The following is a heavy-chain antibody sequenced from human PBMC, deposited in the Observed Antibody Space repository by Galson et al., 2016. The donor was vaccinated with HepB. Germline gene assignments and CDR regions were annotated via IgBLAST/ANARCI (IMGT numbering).Heavy chain of an antibody. CDR2: ISYDGSSE. J-gene: IGHJ4*02. Sequence: SLRLSCAASGFTFSSYAMHWVRRAPGKGLEWVAVISYDGSSEYYAGSVKGRFTISRDNSKNTLYLQTNSLRTDDTAVYSCARDVHPRQQLAPGGYFDYWGQGTLVTVSS. CDR3: ARDVHPRQQLAPGGYFDY. V-gene: IGHV3-30*04. CDR1: GFTFSSYA. D-gene: IGHD6-13*01.